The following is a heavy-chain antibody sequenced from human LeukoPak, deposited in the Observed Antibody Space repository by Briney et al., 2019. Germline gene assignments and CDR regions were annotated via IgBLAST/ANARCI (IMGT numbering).Heavy chain of an antibody. CDR2: INPSGGST. V-gene: IGHV1-46*01. Sequence: ASVKVSCKAFGHSLTNYYVHWVRQAPGQGLECMGEINPSGGSTSYAQKFQGRITVTRDTYTNTVYMDLSSLRSEDTATYYCARGAPTTRIGAGRFDYWGQGSLLTVAS. CDR1: GHSLTNYY. D-gene: IGHD5-12*01. J-gene: IGHJ4*02. CDR3: ARGAPTTRIGAGRFDY.